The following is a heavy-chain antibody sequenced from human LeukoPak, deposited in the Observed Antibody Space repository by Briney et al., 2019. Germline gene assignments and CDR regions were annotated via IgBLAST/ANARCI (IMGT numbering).Heavy chain of an antibody. CDR2: LKSNPDGGTA. J-gene: IGHJ4*02. Sequence: GGSLRLSCGASGFIFRHAWMTWVRQAPGKGLEWVGRLKSNPDGGTADYAAPVKGRFTISRDDSRNTLYLQMNNLKLEDTAVYYCTTLAHDVHYWGQGTLVTVSS. CDR3: TTLAHDVHY. D-gene: IGHD1-1*01. CDR1: GFIFRHAW. V-gene: IGHV3-15*01.